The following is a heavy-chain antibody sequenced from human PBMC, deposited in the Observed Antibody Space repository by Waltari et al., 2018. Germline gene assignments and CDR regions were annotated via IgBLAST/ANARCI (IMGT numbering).Heavy chain of an antibody. CDR2: IYYSGST. J-gene: IGHJ4*02. V-gene: IGHV4-39*01. Sequence: QLQLQESGPGLVKPSETLSLTCTVSGGSISSSSYYWGWIRQPPGKGLEWIGSIYYSGSTYYNPSLKSRVTISVDTSKNQFSLKLSSVTAADTAVYYCARGAEGDYFTYWGQGTLVTVSS. CDR3: ARGAEGDYFTY. CDR1: GGSISSSSYY.